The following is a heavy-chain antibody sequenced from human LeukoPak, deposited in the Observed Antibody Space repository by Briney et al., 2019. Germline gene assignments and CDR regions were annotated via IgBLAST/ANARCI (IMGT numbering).Heavy chain of an antibody. CDR3: ARANYGSGSYDNNYFDY. D-gene: IGHD3-10*01. J-gene: IGHJ4*02. CDR2: MNPNSGNT. CDR1: GYTFTSYG. Sequence: ASVKVSCKASGYTFTSYGINWVRQATGQGLEWMGWMNPNSGNTGYAQKFQGRVTMTRNTSISTAYMELSSLRSEDTAVYYCARANYGSGSYDNNYFDYWGQGTLVTVSS. V-gene: IGHV1-8*02.